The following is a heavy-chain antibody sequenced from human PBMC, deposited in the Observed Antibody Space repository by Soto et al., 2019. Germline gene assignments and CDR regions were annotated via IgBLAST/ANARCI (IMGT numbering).Heavy chain of an antibody. CDR2: INHSGST. D-gene: IGHD3-10*01. CDR1: GGSFSGYY. Sequence: ETLSLTCAVYGGSFSGYYWSWIRQPPGKGLEWIGEINHSGSTNYNPSLKSRVTISVDTSKNQFSLKLSSVTAADTAVYYCAYGSGSYYYFDYWGQGTLVTVSS. CDR3: AYGSGSYYYFDY. J-gene: IGHJ4*02. V-gene: IGHV4-34*01.